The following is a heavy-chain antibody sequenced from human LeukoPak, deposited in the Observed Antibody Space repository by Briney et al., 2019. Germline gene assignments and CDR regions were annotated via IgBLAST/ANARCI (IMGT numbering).Heavy chain of an antibody. J-gene: IGHJ4*02. D-gene: IGHD1/OR15-1a*01. V-gene: IGHV1-2*02. Sequence: ASVKVSCKASGYTFTGYYMHWVRQAPGQGLEWMGWINPNSGGTNYAQKFQGRVTMTRDTSISTAYLELSRLRSDDTAVYYCAIENNRQSTFDYWGQGTLVNVSS. CDR2: INPNSGGT. CDR1: GYTFTGYY. CDR3: AIENNRQSTFDY.